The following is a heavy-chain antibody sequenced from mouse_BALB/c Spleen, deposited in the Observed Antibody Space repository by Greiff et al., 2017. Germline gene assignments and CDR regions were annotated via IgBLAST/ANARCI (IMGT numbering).Heavy chain of an antibody. V-gene: IGHV1-55*01. J-gene: IGHJ2*01. CDR1: GYNFTSYW. Sequence: QVQLQQPGAELVKPGTSVKLSCKASGYNFTSYWINWVKLRPGQGLEWIGDIYPGSGSTNYNEKFKSKATLTVDTSSSTAYMQLSSLASEDSALYYCARGITTDDWGQGTTLTVSS. CDR3: ARGITTDD. CDR2: IYPGSGST. D-gene: IGHD1-1*01.